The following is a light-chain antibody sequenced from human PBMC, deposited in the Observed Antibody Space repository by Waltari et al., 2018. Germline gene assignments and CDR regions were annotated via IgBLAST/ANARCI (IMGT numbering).Light chain of an antibody. CDR2: AAS. J-gene: IGKJ1*01. CDR1: QSVSRT. V-gene: IGKV3-20*01. CDR3: QKYGTLPAT. Sequence: EIVLTQSPGTLCLSRGERATLSCRASQSVSRTLAWYQQKPGQAPRLLIYAASTRATGIPERFSGSGSGTDFSLTISRVEPEDFAVYYCQKYGTLPATFGQGTKVEIK.